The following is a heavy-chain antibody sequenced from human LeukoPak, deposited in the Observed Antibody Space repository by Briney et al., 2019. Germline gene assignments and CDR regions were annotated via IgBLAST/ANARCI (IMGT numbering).Heavy chain of an antibody. V-gene: IGHV4-38-2*02. Sequence: SETLSLTCTVSGYSISSAYYWGWIRQPPGKGLEWIGSIYHSGNTYYNPSLKSRVTISVDTSKNQFSLKLSSVTAADTAVYYCTRGSIAYYYMDVWGKGTTVTISS. CDR1: GYSISSAYY. D-gene: IGHD3-22*01. J-gene: IGHJ6*03. CDR3: TRGSIAYYYMDV. CDR2: IYHSGNT.